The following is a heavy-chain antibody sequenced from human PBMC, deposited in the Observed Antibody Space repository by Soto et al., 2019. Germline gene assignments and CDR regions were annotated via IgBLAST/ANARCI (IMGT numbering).Heavy chain of an antibody. D-gene: IGHD6-6*01. J-gene: IGHJ5*02. CDR1: GYTFTGYY. V-gene: IGHV1-2*02. CDR2: INPNSGGT. Sequence: ASVNVSCKASGYTFTGYYMHWVRQAPGQGLEWMGWINPNSGGTNYEQKFQGRVTMTRDTSISTAYMELSRLRSDDTAVYYCARFYSSSSRWCEHWGEGNLVTGSS. CDR3: ARFYSSSSRWCEH.